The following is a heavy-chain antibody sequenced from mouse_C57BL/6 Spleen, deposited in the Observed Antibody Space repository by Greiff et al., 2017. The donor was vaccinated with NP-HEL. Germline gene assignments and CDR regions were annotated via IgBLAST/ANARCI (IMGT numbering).Heavy chain of an antibody. CDR2: IRRKSNNYAT. D-gene: IGHD2-3*01. J-gene: IGHJ3*01. CDR1: GFSFNTYA. V-gene: IGHV10-1*01. Sequence: EVQVVESGGGLVQPKGSLKLSCAASGFSFNTYAMNWVRQAPGKGLEWVARIRRKSNNYATYYADSVKDRFTISRDDSESMLYLQMNNFKTEDTAMYYCVRHEPFDGYYPFAYWGQGTLVTVSA. CDR3: VRHEPFDGYYPFAY.